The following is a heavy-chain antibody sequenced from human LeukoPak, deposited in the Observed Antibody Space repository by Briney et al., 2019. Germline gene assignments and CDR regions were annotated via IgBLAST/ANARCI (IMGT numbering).Heavy chain of an antibody. CDR3: ARGAYYDFWSGYYRCAFDI. D-gene: IGHD3-3*01. CDR2: IRAYNGNT. J-gene: IGHJ3*02. CDR1: GYTFTSYG. Sequence: ASVKVSCKASGYTFTSYGISWGRQAPGQGLEWMGWIRAYNGNTNYAQKLQGRVTMTTDTSTSTAYMELRSLRSDDTAVYYCARGAYYDFWSGYYRCAFDIWGQGTMVTVSS. V-gene: IGHV1-18*01.